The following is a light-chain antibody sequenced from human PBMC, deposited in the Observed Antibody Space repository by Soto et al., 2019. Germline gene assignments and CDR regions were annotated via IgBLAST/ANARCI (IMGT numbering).Light chain of an antibody. Sequence: QSALTQPPSASGSPGQSVTISCTGTSSDVAGNDYVSWFQHHPGRAPKLMIYGVTRRPPGVPDRFSGSKSGKTAFLTVSGLQAEDEADYYCSSYAGSNFVFGTGTKLTVL. J-gene: IGLJ1*01. CDR1: SSDVAGNDY. V-gene: IGLV2-8*01. CDR2: GVT. CDR3: SSYAGSNFV.